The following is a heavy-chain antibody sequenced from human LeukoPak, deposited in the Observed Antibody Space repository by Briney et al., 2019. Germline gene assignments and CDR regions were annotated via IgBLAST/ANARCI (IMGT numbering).Heavy chain of an antibody. Sequence: GGSLRLSCAASGITFSSYPMSWVRQAPGKGLEWVSSISSSSSYIYYADSVKGRFTISRDNAKNSLYLQMNSLRAEDTAVYYCARDDYGDFEPGWFDPWGQGTLVTVSS. CDR2: ISSSSSYI. CDR1: GITFSSYP. D-gene: IGHD4-17*01. CDR3: ARDDYGDFEPGWFDP. V-gene: IGHV3-21*01. J-gene: IGHJ5*02.